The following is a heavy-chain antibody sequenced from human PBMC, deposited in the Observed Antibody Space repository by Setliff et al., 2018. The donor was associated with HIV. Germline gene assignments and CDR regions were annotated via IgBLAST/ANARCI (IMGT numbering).Heavy chain of an antibody. Sequence: LRLSCVASGFTFSGSAMHWVRQASGKGLEWVGRIRSKTNSYATAYAASVKGRFTISRDDSKNTAYLQMNSLKTEDTAVYYCTRAPSSGWYGDDDAFDIWGQGTMVTVSS. D-gene: IGHD6-19*01. CDR1: GFTFSGSA. J-gene: IGHJ3*02. CDR2: IRSKTNSYAT. CDR3: TRAPSSGWYGDDDAFDI. V-gene: IGHV3-73*01.